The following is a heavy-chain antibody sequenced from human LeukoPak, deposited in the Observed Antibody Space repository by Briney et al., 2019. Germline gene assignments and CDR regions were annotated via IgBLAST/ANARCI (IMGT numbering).Heavy chain of an antibody. J-gene: IGHJ4*02. V-gene: IGHV3-53*01. CDR3: ARAGSSWYYFDY. Sequence: GGSLRLSCAASGFTVSSNYMSWVRQAPGKGLEWVSVIYSGGSTYYADSVKGRFTISRDNSKNTLYLQMNSLRAEDTAVYYCARAGSSWYYFDYWGQGTLVTVSS. CDR2: IYSGGST. CDR1: GFTVSSNY. D-gene: IGHD6-13*01.